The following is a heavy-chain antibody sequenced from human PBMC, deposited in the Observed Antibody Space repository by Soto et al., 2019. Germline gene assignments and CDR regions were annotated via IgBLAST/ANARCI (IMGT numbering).Heavy chain of an antibody. CDR3: ARQGGGCCGGS. D-gene: IGHD2-21*01. V-gene: IGHV3-48*02. CDR1: GFTFSSYS. Sequence: EVQLVESGGGLVQPGGSLRLSCAASGFTFSSYSMNWVRQAPGKGLEWVSYISSSSSTIYYADSVKGRFSISRDNAKNSLHLQMNSLRDADTALYYCARQGGGCCGGSWGQGTLVTVSS. J-gene: IGHJ5*02. CDR2: ISSSSSTI.